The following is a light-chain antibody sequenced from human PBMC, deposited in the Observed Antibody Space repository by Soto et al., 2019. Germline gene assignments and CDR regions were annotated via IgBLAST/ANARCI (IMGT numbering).Light chain of an antibody. V-gene: IGKV1-5*01. CDR2: GAS. CDR3: QQYNSYST. CDR1: QSISTW. Sequence: DIQMTQSPSTLSASAGDRVTITCRASQSISTWLAWYQQKPGKAPKLLIYGASSLASGVPSRFSGSGSGTEFTLTISSLQPDDFATYYCQQYNSYSTFGQGTKVDNK. J-gene: IGKJ1*01.